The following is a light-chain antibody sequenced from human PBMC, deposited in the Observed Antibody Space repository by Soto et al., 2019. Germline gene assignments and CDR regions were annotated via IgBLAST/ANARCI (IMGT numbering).Light chain of an antibody. V-gene: IGKV3-11*01. CDR1: QSVSNY. J-gene: IGKJ4*01. CDR2: DAS. CDR3: QQRSNWPPKGT. Sequence: EIVLTQSPATLSLSPGERATLSCRASQSVSNYLAWFQQKPGQAPRLLIYDASNRATGIPARFSGSGSGTDFTLTISSLEPEDFAVYYCQQRSNWPPKGTFGGGTKVEIK.